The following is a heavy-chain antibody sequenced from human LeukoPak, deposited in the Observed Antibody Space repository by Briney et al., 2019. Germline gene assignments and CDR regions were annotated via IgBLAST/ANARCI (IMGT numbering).Heavy chain of an antibody. CDR2: IKHDGSEE. CDR3: ASNWNYVRGYGMDV. Sequence: GGSLRLSCAASGFSFSNYWMSWARQTPGKGLEWVANIKHDGSEEHYVDSVQGRFTISRDNAKNLLYLQMSSLRAEDTAVYYCASNWNYVRGYGMDVWGQGTTVTVSS. V-gene: IGHV3-7*01. D-gene: IGHD1-7*01. CDR1: GFSFSNYW. J-gene: IGHJ6*02.